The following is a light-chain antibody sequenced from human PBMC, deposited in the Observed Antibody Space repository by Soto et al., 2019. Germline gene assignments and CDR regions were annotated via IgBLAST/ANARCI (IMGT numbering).Light chain of an antibody. J-gene: IGKJ1*01. CDR2: DAS. Sequence: DIEMTQSPSTLSASIGDGVTITCRASESISGWLAWYQQKPGKAPKLLIYDASSLESGVPARFSGSGSGTEFTLTISSLQSEDFAIYYCQQYQNLWTFGQGTKVDIK. V-gene: IGKV1-5*01. CDR3: QQYQNLWT. CDR1: ESISGW.